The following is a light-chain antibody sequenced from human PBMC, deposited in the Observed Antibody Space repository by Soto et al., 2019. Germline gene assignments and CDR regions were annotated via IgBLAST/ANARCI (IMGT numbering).Light chain of an antibody. V-gene: IGLV2-14*01. CDR3: NSYRSTSARYV. CDR2: DVS. CDR1: NIDVGGYNY. Sequence: QSVLTQPASVSGSPGQSITISCTGTNIDVGGYNYVSWYQQHPGKAPRLIISDVSNRPSGVSNRFSGSKSGNTASLTISGLQAKDEADYYCNSYRSTSARYVFGTGTKVTVL. J-gene: IGLJ1*01.